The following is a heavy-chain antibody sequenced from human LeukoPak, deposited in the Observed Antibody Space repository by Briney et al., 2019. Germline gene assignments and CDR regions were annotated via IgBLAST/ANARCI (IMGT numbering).Heavy chain of an antibody. V-gene: IGHV3-23*01. CDR2: ITGSGDIT. CDR1: GFTFSNYA. Sequence: PGGSLRLSCAASGFTFSNYAMNWVRQAPGKGLEWVSTITGSGDITYYADSVKGRFTISRDNSKNTMSLEMNSLRVEDTAVYYCAKSTYYYGSGIEDAFDIWGQGTMVTVSS. J-gene: IGHJ3*02. CDR3: AKSTYYYGSGIEDAFDI. D-gene: IGHD3-10*01.